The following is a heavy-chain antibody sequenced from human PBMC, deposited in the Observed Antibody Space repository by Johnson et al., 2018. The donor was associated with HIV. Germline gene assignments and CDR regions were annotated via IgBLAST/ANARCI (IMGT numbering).Heavy chain of an antibody. Sequence: VQLVESGGGLVQSGGSLRLSCAASGFTFSSYEMNWVRQAPGKGLEWVSYISTSGSTIYSAHSVQGRFTISRDNAKNSLYLQMNSPRAEDTAVYYCSRSKDCSGGSCPDGFDIWGQGTMVIVSS. D-gene: IGHD2-15*01. CDR3: SRSKDCSGGSCPDGFDI. CDR2: ISTSGSTI. J-gene: IGHJ3*02. CDR1: GFTFSSYE. V-gene: IGHV3-48*03.